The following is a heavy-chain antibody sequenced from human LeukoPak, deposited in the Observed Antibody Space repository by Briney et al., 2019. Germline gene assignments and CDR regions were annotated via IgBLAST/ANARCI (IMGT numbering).Heavy chain of an antibody. CDR1: GGSFSGYY. V-gene: IGHV4-34*01. D-gene: IGHD3-22*01. Sequence: SETLSLTCAVYGGSFSGYYWSWIRQPPGKGLEWIGEINHSGSTNYNPSLKSRVTISVDTSKNQFSRKLSSVTAADTAVYYCARRPGVRDGSYYYDSSGYPYYFDYWGQGTLVTVSS. CDR2: INHSGST. CDR3: ARRPGVRDGSYYYDSSGYPYYFDY. J-gene: IGHJ4*02.